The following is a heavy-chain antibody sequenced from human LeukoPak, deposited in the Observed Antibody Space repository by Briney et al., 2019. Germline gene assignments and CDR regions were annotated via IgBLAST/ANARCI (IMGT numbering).Heavy chain of an antibody. CDR1: GGSTSSYY. J-gene: IGHJ4*02. CDR3: ASGRWPQFPGY. V-gene: IGHV4-4*09. CDR2: IHTSGST. Sequence: PSETLSLTCTVSGGSTSSYYWNWIRQPPGKGLEWIGYIHTSGSTNYNPSLKSRVTISVDTSKNQFSLKLSSVTAADTAVYYCASGRWPQFPGYWGQGTLVTVSS. D-gene: IGHD5-24*01.